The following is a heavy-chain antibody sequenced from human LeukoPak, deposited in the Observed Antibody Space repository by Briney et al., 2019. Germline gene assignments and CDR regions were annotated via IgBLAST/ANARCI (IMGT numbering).Heavy chain of an antibody. V-gene: IGHV3-23*01. J-gene: IGHJ4*02. Sequence: GGSLRLSCAASGFTFSSYAMSWVRQAPGKGLEWVSAISGSGGSTYYADSVKGRFTTSRDNSKNTLYLQMNSLRAEDTAVYYCAKDTPQRKITMVRGVIDGYWGQGTLVTVSS. CDR2: ISGSGGST. CDR1: GFTFSSYA. D-gene: IGHD3-10*01. CDR3: AKDTPQRKITMVRGVIDGY.